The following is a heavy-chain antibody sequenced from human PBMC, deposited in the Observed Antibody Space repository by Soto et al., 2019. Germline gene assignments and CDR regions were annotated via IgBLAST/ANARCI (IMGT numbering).Heavy chain of an antibody. V-gene: IGHV3-11*01. CDR1: GFTFSDYY. CDR3: ARVGPPSDY. CDR2: ISSRGSTI. Sequence: QVQLVGSGGGLVKPGGALRLSCAASGFTFSDYYMTWIRQAPGKGLEWVSHISSRGSTIYHADSVKGRFTISRDNAKNSLYLQMNSPRAEDPAVYYCARVGPPSDYWGQGTLVTVSS. J-gene: IGHJ4*02.